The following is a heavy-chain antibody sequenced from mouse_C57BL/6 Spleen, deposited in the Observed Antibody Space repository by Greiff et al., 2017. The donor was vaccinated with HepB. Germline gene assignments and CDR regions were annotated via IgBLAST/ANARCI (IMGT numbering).Heavy chain of an antibody. CDR2: ISSGSSTI. J-gene: IGHJ4*01. Sequence: DVKLVESGGGLVKPGGSLKLSCAASGFTFSDYGMHWVRQAPEKGLEWVAYISSGSSTIYYADTVKGRFTISRDNAKNTLFLQMTSLRSEDTAMYYCASPYYGSSYDAMDYWGQGTSVTVSS. V-gene: IGHV5-17*01. D-gene: IGHD1-1*01. CDR3: ASPYYGSSYDAMDY. CDR1: GFTFSDYG.